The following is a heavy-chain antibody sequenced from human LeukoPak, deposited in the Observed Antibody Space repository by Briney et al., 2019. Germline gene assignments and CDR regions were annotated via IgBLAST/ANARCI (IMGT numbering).Heavy chain of an antibody. CDR3: VKFRGAADHYYYYMHV. D-gene: IGHD3-16*01. CDR2: IIDSGAHT. J-gene: IGHJ6*03. V-gene: IGHV3-23*01. Sequence: PGGSLRLSCAASGFTFSRYAMTWVRQAPGKGLEWVSFIIDSGAHTYSADSVKGRFSISRDNSKNTVYLQMNSLRVEDTAVYYCVKFRGAADHYYYYMHVWGKGTTVTVSS. CDR1: GFTFSRYA.